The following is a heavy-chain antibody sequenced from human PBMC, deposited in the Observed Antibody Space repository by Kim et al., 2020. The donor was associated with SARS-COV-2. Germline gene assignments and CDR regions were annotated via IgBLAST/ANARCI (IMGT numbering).Heavy chain of an antibody. Sequence: SVKVSCKASGGTFSSYAISWVRQAPGQGLEWMGGIIPIFGTANYAQKFQGRVTITADESTSTAYMELSSLRSEDTAVYYCARDGFGDCSSTSCYYYYGMDVWGQGTTVTVSS. D-gene: IGHD2-2*01. CDR3: ARDGFGDCSSTSCYYYYGMDV. CDR1: GGTFSSYA. J-gene: IGHJ6*02. CDR2: IIPIFGTA. V-gene: IGHV1-69*13.